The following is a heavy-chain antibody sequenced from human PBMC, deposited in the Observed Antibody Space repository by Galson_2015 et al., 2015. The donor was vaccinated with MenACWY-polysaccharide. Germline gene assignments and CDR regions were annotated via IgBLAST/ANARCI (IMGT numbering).Heavy chain of an antibody. J-gene: IGHJ4*02. CDR3: AKGEVYFDY. Sequence: SLRLSCAASGFTFGTYAMTWVRPAPGKGLEWVSAISGSGGSTYYADSVKGRFTISRDNSKNTLYLQMNSLRAEDTAVYYCAKGEVYFDYWGQGTLVTVSS. V-gene: IGHV3-23*01. CDR2: ISGSGGST. CDR1: GFTFGTYA.